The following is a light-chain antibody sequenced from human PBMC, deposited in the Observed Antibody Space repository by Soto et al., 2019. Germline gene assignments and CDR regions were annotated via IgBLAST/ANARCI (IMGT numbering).Light chain of an antibody. J-gene: IGLJ2*01. CDR3: SSYTSISTVV. Sequence: QSALTQPASESGSPGQSITISCTGTSSDVGGYHYVSWYQQHPGKAPKLMIYDVNNRPSGVSNRFSGSKSGNTASLTISGLQAEDEAEYYCSSYTSISTVVFGGGTKLTVL. CDR1: SSDVGGYHY. V-gene: IGLV2-14*01. CDR2: DVN.